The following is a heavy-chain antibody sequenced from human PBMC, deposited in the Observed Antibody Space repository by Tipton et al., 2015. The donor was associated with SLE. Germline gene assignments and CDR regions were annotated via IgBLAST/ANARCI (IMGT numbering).Heavy chain of an antibody. V-gene: IGHV4-4*07. CDR1: GGSFSSYY. CDR2: IYTSGDT. Sequence: TLSLTCTVSGGSFSSYYWSWVRQPAGKGLAWIGRIYTSGDTNYNPSLKTRVTMSVDTPNNQFSLKLSSVTAADTAVYYCAKEGRLNRAFDIWGQGTMVTVSS. J-gene: IGHJ3*02. CDR3: AKEGRLNRAFDI.